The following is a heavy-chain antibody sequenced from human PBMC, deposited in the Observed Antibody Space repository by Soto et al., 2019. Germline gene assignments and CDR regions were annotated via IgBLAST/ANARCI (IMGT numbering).Heavy chain of an antibody. CDR2: ISYDGSNK. V-gene: IGHV3-30-3*01. CDR3: AKLAVADRFDY. CDR1: GFTFSIYA. D-gene: IGHD6-19*01. J-gene: IGHJ4*02. Sequence: GGSLRLSCAASGFTFSIYAMHWFRQSPGKGLEWVAVISYDGSNKYYADSVKGRFTISRDNSKNTLYLQMNSLRAEDTPVYYCAKLAVADRFDYWGQGXLVTVSS.